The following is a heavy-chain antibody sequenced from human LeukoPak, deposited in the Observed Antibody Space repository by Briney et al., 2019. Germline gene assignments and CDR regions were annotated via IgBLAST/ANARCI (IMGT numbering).Heavy chain of an antibody. CDR3: ARAVGVGATTRFDP. CDR2: IYYSGST. Sequence: PSETLSLTCTVSGGSISSSSYYWGWIRQTPGKGLEWIVSIYYSGSTYYNPSLKSRLTISVDTSKNQFSLKLSSVTAADTAVYYCARAVGVGATTRFDPWGQGTLVTVSS. J-gene: IGHJ5*02. D-gene: IGHD1-26*01. V-gene: IGHV4-39*07. CDR1: GGSISSSSYY.